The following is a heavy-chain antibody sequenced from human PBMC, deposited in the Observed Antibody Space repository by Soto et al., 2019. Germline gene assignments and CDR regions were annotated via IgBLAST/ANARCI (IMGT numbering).Heavy chain of an antibody. V-gene: IGHV3-53*01. D-gene: IGHD2-8*01. Sequence: EVQLVESGGGLIQPGGSLRLSCAASGCTVSSNYMSWVRQAPGKGLQWVSVIYSADHTYYADSVKGRFTISRDNSKNTLYLQMNSLRAEDTAVYYCAISGAGYYIVWGQGTLVTVSS. CDR1: GCTVSSNY. J-gene: IGHJ4*02. CDR2: IYSADHT. CDR3: AISGAGYYIV.